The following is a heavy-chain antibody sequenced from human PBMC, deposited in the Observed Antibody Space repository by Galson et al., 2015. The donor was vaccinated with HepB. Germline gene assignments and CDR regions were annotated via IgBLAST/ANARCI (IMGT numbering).Heavy chain of an antibody. Sequence: SVKVSCKASGYTFSSYSITWVRQAPGQGLEWMGWIIPYNRETHFARRFQGRVTLTTDTSTTTAYMELRSLRSDDTAVYYCARGAVVEVVGGTQNNWFDHWGQGTLVTVSS. CDR3: ARGAVVEVVGGTQNNWFDH. J-gene: IGHJ5*02. CDR1: GYTFSSYS. V-gene: IGHV1-18*01. D-gene: IGHD2-15*01. CDR2: IIPYNRET.